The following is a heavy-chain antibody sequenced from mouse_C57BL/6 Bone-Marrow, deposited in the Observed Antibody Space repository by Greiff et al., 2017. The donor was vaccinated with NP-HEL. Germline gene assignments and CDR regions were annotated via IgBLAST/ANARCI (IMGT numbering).Heavy chain of an antibody. J-gene: IGHJ2*01. V-gene: IGHV5-17*01. CDR1: GFTFSDYG. Sequence: EVHLVESAGGLVKPGGSLKLSCAASGFTFSDYGMHWVRQAPEKGLEWVAYISSGSSTIYYADTVKGRFTISRDNAKNTLFLQMTSLRSEDTAMYYCARRIPVDYWGQGTTLTVSS. CDR2: ISSGSSTI. CDR3: ARRIPVDY.